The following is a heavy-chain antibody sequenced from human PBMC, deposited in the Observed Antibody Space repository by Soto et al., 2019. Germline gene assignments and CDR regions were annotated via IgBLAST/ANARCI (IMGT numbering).Heavy chain of an antibody. CDR3: AKDFDESSDFFDP. J-gene: IGHJ5*02. CDR1: GFTFSSYG. CDR2: ISSSGGST. D-gene: IGHD3-22*01. V-gene: IGHV3-23*01. Sequence: GGSLRLSCAASGFTFSSYGMSWVRQGPGKGLEWVSGISSSGGSTYYTGSVKGRFTISRDNSKNTLYLQMNSLKVEDTAVYYCAKDFDESSDFFDPWGQGTLVTVSS.